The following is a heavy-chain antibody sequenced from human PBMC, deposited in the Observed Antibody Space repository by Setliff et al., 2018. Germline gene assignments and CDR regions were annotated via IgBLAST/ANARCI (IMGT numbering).Heavy chain of an antibody. CDR1: GYSISSGYY. Sequence: SETLSLTCAVSGYSISSGYYWGWIRQPPGKGLEWIAEINHSGSTNYNPSLKSRLTMSVDTSKNQFSLKLTSVTAADTAVYYCARANKKLDYYYYYYMDVWGKGTTVTVSS. CDR2: INHSGST. J-gene: IGHJ6*03. CDR3: ARANKKLDYYYYYYMDV. V-gene: IGHV4-38-2*01. D-gene: IGHD1-1*01.